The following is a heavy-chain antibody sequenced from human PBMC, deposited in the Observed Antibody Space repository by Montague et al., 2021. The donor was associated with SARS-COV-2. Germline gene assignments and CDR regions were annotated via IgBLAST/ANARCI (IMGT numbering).Heavy chain of an antibody. CDR2: ISYGGST. CDR1: GGSISSYY. CDR3: ANLRRTYHLCGALYDDMDV. Sequence: SETLSLTCTVSGGSISSYYWSWIRQPPGRGLQWIGYISYGGSTNYNPSLKSRVTISVDTSKNHFTLRLSSVTAADTAVYYCANLRRTYHLCGALYDDMDVWGQGTTVTVSS. J-gene: IGHJ6*02. V-gene: IGHV4-59*01. D-gene: IGHD3-16*01.